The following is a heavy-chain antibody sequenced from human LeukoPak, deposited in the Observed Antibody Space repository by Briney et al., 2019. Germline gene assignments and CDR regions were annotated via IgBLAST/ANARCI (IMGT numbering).Heavy chain of an antibody. D-gene: IGHD3-10*01. J-gene: IGHJ6*03. CDR2: IYYSGRT. CDR1: GGSISSYY. V-gene: IGHV4-59*01. Sequence: PSETLSLTCTVSGGSISSYYWSWIRQPPGKGLEWIGYIYYSGRTNYNPSLKSRVTISVDTSKNKFSLKLSSVTAADTAVYYCARSPPLLFPYYMDVWGKGTTVTISS. CDR3: ARSPPLLFPYYMDV.